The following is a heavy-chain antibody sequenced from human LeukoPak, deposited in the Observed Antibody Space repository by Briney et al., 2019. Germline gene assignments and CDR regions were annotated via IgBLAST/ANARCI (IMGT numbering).Heavy chain of an antibody. CDR1: GYSFSTYA. V-gene: IGHV1-18*01. J-gene: IGHJ4*02. CDR2: ISVFNGDT. CDR3: ARVRSIVVVPAAPLDY. Sequence: ASVKVSCTASGYSFSTYAISWVRQAPGQGLEWIGWISVFNGDTKYGQRFQGRVTMTTDASSNTAYLDLRSLRSDDTAVYYCARVRSIVVVPAAPLDYWGQGPPVIVSS. D-gene: IGHD2-2*01.